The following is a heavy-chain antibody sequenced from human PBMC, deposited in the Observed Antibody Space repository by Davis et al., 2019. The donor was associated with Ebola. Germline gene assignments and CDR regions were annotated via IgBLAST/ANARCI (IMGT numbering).Heavy chain of an antibody. V-gene: IGHV1-69*10. J-gene: IGHJ3*02. CDR1: GDTFRRHG. CDR3: TTPGGQDSGYDVFDI. Sequence: SVKVSCKTSGDTFRRHGISWVRQAPGQGLEWLGGVIPILGITNRSQKFRGRLTITADESTTTVYMDLSSLRSEATALYYCTTPGGQDSGYDVFDIWGQGTMVTVSS. D-gene: IGHD5-12*01. CDR2: VIPILGIT.